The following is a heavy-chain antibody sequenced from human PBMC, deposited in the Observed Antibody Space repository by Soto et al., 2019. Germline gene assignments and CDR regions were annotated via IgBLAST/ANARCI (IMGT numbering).Heavy chain of an antibody. V-gene: IGHV4-30-4*01. CDR1: GASIYNGDYY. J-gene: IGHJ4*02. CDR3: ASITMIGMGYFDY. CDR2: IYHIGST. D-gene: IGHD3-22*01. Sequence: SETLSLTCTVSGASIYNGDYYWSWIRQPPGKGLEWIGYIYHIGSTYYNPSLKSRITMSVDTSKNQFSLKLSSVTAADTAVYYCASITMIGMGYFDYWGQGNLVTVSA.